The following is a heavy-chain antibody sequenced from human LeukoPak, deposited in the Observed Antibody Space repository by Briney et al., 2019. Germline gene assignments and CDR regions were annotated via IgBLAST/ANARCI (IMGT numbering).Heavy chain of an antibody. CDR3: VRYRSTSYRFDN. Sequence: PSETLSLTCTVSGDSLSGLPYSWGWDRQSPGKGLEWIAYMYYDEHTYCNPSLKSRVTISVDTSKMQFSLSLSSVTAADTAIYYCVRYRSTSYRFDNWGQGTLVTVSS. CDR1: GDSLSGLPYS. J-gene: IGHJ4*02. V-gene: IGHV4-39*01. D-gene: IGHD6-19*01. CDR2: MYYDEHT.